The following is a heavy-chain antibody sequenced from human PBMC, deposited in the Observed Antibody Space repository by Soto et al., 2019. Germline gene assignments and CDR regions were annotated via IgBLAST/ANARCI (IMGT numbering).Heavy chain of an antibody. Sequence: SETLSLTCTVSGGSVSSGSYYWSWIRQPPGKGLEWIGYIYYSGSTNYNPSLKSRVTISVDTSKNQFSLKLSSVTAADTAVYYCAREGYERGLNWFDPWGQGTLVTVSS. J-gene: IGHJ5*02. CDR1: GGSVSSGSYY. CDR2: IYYSGST. D-gene: IGHD2-2*01. V-gene: IGHV4-61*01. CDR3: AREGYERGLNWFDP.